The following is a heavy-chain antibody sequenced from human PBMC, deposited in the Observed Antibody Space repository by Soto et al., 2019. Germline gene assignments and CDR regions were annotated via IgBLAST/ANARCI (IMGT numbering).Heavy chain of an antibody. J-gene: IGHJ4*01. CDR2: IYYSGGT. V-gene: IGHV4-61*03. Sequence: PSETQSLTYTVSGGSVRSGSFYWSWILQPPGKGLEWIGYIYYSGGTNYNPSLKNRVTISKDTSANHFSLTLSSVTAADTAIYYCARDQGYYDSSGYFDYWGHGTLVNVSS. CDR3: ARDQGYYDSSGYFDY. D-gene: IGHD3-22*01. CDR1: GGSVRSGSFY.